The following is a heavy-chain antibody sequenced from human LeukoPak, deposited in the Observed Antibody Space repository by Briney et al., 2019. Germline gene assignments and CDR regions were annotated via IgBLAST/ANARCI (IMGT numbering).Heavy chain of an antibody. CDR2: ISPSGGST. CDR1: GYTFTSNY. Sequence: GASVKVSCKAFGYTFTSNYMHWVRQAPGQGPEWMGVISPSGGSTTYAQKFQGRVTLTRDMSTSTAYMELSSLRSEDTAVYYCASEPVERRPGSYYYDSSEYYYYYYMDVWGKGTTVTVSS. V-gene: IGHV1-46*01. CDR3: ASEPVERRPGSYYYDSSEYYYYYYMDV. J-gene: IGHJ6*03. D-gene: IGHD3-22*01.